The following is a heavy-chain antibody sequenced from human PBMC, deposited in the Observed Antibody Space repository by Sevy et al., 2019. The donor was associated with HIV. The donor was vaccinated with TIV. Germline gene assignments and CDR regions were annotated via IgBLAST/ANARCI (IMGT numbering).Heavy chain of an antibody. V-gene: IGHV1-58*01. D-gene: IGHD5-18*01. CDR1: GFTFTSSA. CDR2: IVVGSGNT. CDR3: AAEGDTAMAKDSCGWYYFDY. J-gene: IGHJ4*02. Sequence: ASVKVSCKASGFTFTSSAVQWVRQARGQRLEWIGWIVVGSGNTNYAQKFQERVTITRDMSTSTAYMQLTSLRSEDTAVYYCAAEGDTAMAKDSCGWYYFDYWGQGTLVTVSS.